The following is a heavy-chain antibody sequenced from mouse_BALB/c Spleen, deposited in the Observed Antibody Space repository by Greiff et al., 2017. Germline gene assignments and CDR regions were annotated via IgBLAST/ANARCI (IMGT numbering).Heavy chain of an antibody. CDR2: ISSGGGST. D-gene: IGHD1-1*01. Sequence: VQLVESGGGLVKPGGSLKLSCAASGFAFSSYDMSWVRQTPEKRLEWVAYISSGGGSTYYPDTVKGRFTISRDNAKNTLYLQMSSLKSEDTAMYYCARNYGSGYYFDYWGQGTTLTVSS. J-gene: IGHJ2*01. CDR3: ARNYGSGYYFDY. V-gene: IGHV5-12-1*01. CDR1: GFAFSSYD.